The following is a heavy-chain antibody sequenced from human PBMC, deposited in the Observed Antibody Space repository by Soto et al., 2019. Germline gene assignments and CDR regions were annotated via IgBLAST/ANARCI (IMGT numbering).Heavy chain of an antibody. CDR2: MSYDGSVK. CDR1: GFTFNSYG. Sequence: GGSLRLSCAASGFTFNSYGMHWVRQAPGKGLEWVAVMSYDGSVKNYVDSVKGRFTISRDNSKNTLYLQMNSLRTEDTAVYYCAKEPVYSYYYMDVWGKGTTVTVSS. CDR3: AKEPVYSYYYMDV. V-gene: IGHV3-30*18. J-gene: IGHJ6*03.